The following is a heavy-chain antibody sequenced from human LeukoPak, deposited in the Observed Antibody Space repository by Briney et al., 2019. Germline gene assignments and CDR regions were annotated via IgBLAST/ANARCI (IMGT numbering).Heavy chain of an antibody. V-gene: IGHV4-30-4*01. J-gene: IGHJ5*02. CDR2: IYYSGST. CDR3: ARVLYCSGGSCRFDP. Sequence: PSETLSLTCTVSGGSISGDYYWSWIRQPPGKGLEWIGYIYYSGSTYYNPSLKSRVTISVDTSKNQFSLKLSSVTAADTAVYYCARVLYCSGGSCRFDPWGQGTLVTVSS. CDR1: GGSISGDYY. D-gene: IGHD2-15*01.